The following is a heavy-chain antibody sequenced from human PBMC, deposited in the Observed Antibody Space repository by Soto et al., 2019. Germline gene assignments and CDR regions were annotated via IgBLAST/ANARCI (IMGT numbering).Heavy chain of an antibody. J-gene: IGHJ4*02. CDR3: ASGTALETGNY. CDR2: ISAYNGNT. Sequence: QVQLVQSGAEVKKPGASVKVSCKASGYAFTSYGISWVRQAPGQGLEWMGWISAYNGNTNYAQKLLGIVTMTTDTSTSTGSMELRSLRSDDTAVYYCASGTALETGNYWGQGTLVTVSS. D-gene: IGHD1-1*01. CDR1: GYAFTSYG. V-gene: IGHV1-18*01.